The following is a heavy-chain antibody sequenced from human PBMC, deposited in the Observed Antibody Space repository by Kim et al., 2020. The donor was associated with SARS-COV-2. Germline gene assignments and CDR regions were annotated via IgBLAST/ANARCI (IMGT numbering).Heavy chain of an antibody. J-gene: IGHJ5*02. V-gene: IGHV4-39*07. CDR3: ARVSSSWSPRFDP. Sequence: SETLSLTCTVSGGSISSSSYYWGWIRQPPGKGLEWIGSIYYSGSTYYNPSLKSRVTISVDTSKNQFSLKLSSVTAADTAVYYCARVSSSWSPRFDPWGQGTLVTVSS. CDR1: GGSISSSSYY. CDR2: IYYSGST. D-gene: IGHD6-13*01.